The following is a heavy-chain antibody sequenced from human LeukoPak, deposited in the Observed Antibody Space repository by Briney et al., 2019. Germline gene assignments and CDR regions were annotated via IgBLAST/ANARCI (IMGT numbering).Heavy chain of an antibody. Sequence: SETLSLTCAVYGGSFSGYYWSWIRQPPGKGLEWIGEINRSGSTNYNPSRKSRVTISVDTSKNQFSLRLSSLTAADTAVYYCARGAPTPYAVTTFYRVFDYWDQGTLVTVSS. J-gene: IGHJ4*02. D-gene: IGHD4-17*01. CDR2: INRSGST. V-gene: IGHV4-34*01. CDR1: GGSFSGYY. CDR3: ARGAPTPYAVTTFYRVFDY.